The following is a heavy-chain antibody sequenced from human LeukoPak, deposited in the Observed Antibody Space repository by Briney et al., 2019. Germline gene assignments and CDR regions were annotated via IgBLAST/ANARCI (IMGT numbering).Heavy chain of an antibody. J-gene: IGHJ4*02. Sequence: GPVKVSCKASGYTFTGYYMHWVRQAPGQGLEWMGWINPNSGGTNYAQKFQGRVTMTRDTSISTAYMELSRLRSDDTAVYYCARDRDSSSPNYFDYWGQGTLVTVSS. V-gene: IGHV1-2*02. CDR3: ARDRDSSSPNYFDY. CDR1: GYTFTGYY. D-gene: IGHD6-13*01. CDR2: INPNSGGT.